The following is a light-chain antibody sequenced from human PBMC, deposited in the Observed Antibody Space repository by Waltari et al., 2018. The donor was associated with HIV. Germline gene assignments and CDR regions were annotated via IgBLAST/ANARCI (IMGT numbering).Light chain of an antibody. CDR1: QDIRNY. CDR2: DAS. Sequence: IQTTPSPSSRAASVVDGVTVTFPGSQDIRNYLNWYQQKPGKAPNLLIYDASNLEIGVPSRFSGGGSGTDFTFTISSLQPEDIATYFCQQYDNISFSFGGGTKVEIK. V-gene: IGKV1-33*01. CDR3: QQYDNISFS. J-gene: IGKJ4*01.